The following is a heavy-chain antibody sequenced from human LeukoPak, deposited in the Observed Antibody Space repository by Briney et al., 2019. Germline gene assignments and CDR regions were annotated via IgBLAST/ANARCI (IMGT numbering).Heavy chain of an antibody. CDR1: GGSISSSSYY. CDR3: ARSYGLSPYYYMDV. CDR2: INHSGST. D-gene: IGHD3-3*01. V-gene: IGHV4-39*07. Sequence: PSETLSLTCTVSGGSISSSSYYWSWIRQPPGKGLEWIGEINHSGSTNYNPSLKSRVTISVDTSKNQFSLKLSSVTAADTAVYYCARSYGLSPYYYMDVWGKGTTVTVSS. J-gene: IGHJ6*03.